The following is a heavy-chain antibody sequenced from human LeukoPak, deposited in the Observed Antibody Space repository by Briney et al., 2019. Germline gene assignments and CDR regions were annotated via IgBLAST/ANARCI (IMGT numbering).Heavy chain of an antibody. J-gene: IGHJ6*03. V-gene: IGHV4-39*01. D-gene: IGHD3-10*01. CDR1: GGSISSSSYY. Sequence: SETLSLTCTVSGGSISSSSYYWGWIRQPPGKGLEWIGSIYYSGSTYYNPSLKSRVTISVDTSKNQFSLKLSSVTAADTAVYYCARLGSGSYYQPDYYYMDVWGKGTTVTISS. CDR3: ARLGSGSYYQPDYYYMDV. CDR2: IYYSGST.